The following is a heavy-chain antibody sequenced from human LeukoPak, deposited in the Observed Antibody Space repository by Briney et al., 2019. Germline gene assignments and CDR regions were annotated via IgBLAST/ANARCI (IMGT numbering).Heavy chain of an antibody. CDR3: AKAAVAGTRYYFDY. J-gene: IGHJ4*02. V-gene: IGHV3-23*01. D-gene: IGHD6-19*01. CDR2: ISGSDVST. Sequence: GGSLRLSCAASGFTVSSNYMSWVRQAPGKGLEWVSGISGSDVSTYYPDSVKGRFSISRDNSKNTLYLQLNSLRAEDTAVYYCAKAAVAGTRYYFDYWGQGTLVTVSS. CDR1: GFTVSSNY.